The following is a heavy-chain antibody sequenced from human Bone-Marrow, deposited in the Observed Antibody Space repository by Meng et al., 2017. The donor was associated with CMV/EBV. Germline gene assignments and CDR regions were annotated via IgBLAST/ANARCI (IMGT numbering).Heavy chain of an antibody. CDR2: IYYSGST. D-gene: IGHD3-16*02. CDR1: GGSISSSSYY. J-gene: IGHJ4*02. V-gene: IGHV4-39*07. CDR3: ARDLRGHDYVWGSYRYNFDY. Sequence: GSLRLSCTVSGGSISSSSYYWGWIRQPPGKGLEWIGSIYYSGSTYYNPALKSRVTISVDTSKNQFSLKLSSVTAADTAVYYCARDLRGHDYVWGSYRYNFDYWGQATLATFSS.